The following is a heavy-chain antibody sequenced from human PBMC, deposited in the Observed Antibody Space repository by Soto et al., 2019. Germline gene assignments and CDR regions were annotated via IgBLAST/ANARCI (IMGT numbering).Heavy chain of an antibody. CDR2: IKEDGSET. CDR3: AREGEPYAGGCRKCGAYDY. Sequence: EVQLVESGGGLVQPGGSLRLSCAASEFTFGAYWMSWVRQAPGKGLEWVANIKEDGSETYYMDSVKGRFTISRDNAKNSLFLQMNSLRAEDTDVYHCAREGEPYAGGCRKCGAYDYWGQGTLVTV. CDR1: EFTFGAYW. D-gene: IGHD6-19*01. V-gene: IGHV3-7*01. J-gene: IGHJ4*02.